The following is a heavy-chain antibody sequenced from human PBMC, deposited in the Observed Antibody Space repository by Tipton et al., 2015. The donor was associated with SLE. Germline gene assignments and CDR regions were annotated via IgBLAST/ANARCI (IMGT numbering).Heavy chain of an antibody. CDR3: ASSVAATFYYYYYYMDV. J-gene: IGHJ6*03. CDR2: ISAYNDNT. V-gene: IGHV1-18*04. Sequence: QLVQSGAEVEKPGASVKVSCKASGYTFTSYGISWVRQAPGQGLEWMGWISAYNDNTNYAQKLQGRVTMTTDTSTSTAYMELRSLRSDDTAVYYCASSVAATFYYYYYYMDVWGKGTTVTVSS. CDR1: GYTFTSYG. D-gene: IGHD6-19*01.